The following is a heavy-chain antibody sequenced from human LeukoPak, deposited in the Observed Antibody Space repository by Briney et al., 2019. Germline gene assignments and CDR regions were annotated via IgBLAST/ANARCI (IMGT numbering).Heavy chain of an antibody. CDR3: ARMMYSSGWLAYFDY. D-gene: IGHD6-19*01. CDR2: ISGSGGSR. J-gene: IGHJ4*02. V-gene: IGHV3-23*01. CDR1: GFTVSSTY. Sequence: PGGSLRLSCAASGFTVSSTYMTWVRQAPGKGLEWVSAISGSGGSRYYADSVQGRYSISRDNSKNTLYLQMNSLRAEDTAAYYCARMMYSSGWLAYFDYWGQGTLVTVSS.